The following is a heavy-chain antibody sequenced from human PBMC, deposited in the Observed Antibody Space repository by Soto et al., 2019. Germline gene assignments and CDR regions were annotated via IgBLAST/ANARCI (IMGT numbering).Heavy chain of an antibody. CDR1: GFTFSSYG. V-gene: IGHV3-30*18. CDR3: AKDGPPYCSSTSCLLDY. Sequence: PGGSLRLSCAASGFTFSSYGMHWVRQAPGKGLEWVAVISYDGSNKYYADSVKGRFTTSRDNSKNTLYLQMNSLRAEDTAVYYCAKDGPPYCSSTSCLLDYWGQGTLVTVSS. CDR2: ISYDGSNK. J-gene: IGHJ4*02. D-gene: IGHD2-2*01.